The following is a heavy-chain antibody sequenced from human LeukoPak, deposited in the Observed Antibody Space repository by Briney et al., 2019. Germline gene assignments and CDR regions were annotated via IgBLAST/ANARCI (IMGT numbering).Heavy chain of an antibody. CDR1: GGSISSGSYY. CDR3: ARGIQGYSSSSGSPFDY. D-gene: IGHD6-6*01. J-gene: IGHJ4*02. CDR2: IYTSGST. V-gene: IGHV4-61*02. Sequence: SEALSLTCTVSGGSISSGSYYWSWIRQPAGKGLEWIGRIYTSGSTNYNPSLKSRVTISVDTSKNQFSLKLSSVTAADTAVYYCARGIQGYSSSSGSPFDYWGQGTLVTVSS.